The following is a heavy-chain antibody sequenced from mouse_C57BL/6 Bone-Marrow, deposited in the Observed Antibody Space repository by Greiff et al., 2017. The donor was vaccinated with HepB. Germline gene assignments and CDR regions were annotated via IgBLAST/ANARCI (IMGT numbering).Heavy chain of an antibody. CDR2: IYPRSGNT. D-gene: IGHD1-1*01. CDR1: GYTFTSYG. Sequence: VKLMESGAELARPGASVKLSCKASGYTFTSYGISWVKQRTGQGLEWIGEIYPRSGNTYYNEKFKGKATLTADKSSSTAYMELRSLTSEDSAVYFCARRGTTVVATDYFDYWGQGTTLTVSS. J-gene: IGHJ2*01. V-gene: IGHV1-81*01. CDR3: ARRGTTVVATDYFDY.